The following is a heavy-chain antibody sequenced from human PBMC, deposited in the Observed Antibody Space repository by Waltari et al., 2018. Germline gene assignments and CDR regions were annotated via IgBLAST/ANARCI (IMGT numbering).Heavy chain of an antibody. CDR2: INVDNGDT. CDR3: ARGYCSSTSCQYYVDV. V-gene: IGHV1-3*01. CDR1: GNTFTNCA. D-gene: IGHD2-2*01. Sequence: QVHLIQSGAEVRKPGASVMLSCKASGNTFTNCAIHWVRQAPGQRLEWMGWINVDNGDTKYSPKFRGRVTLTTDTAASTVYMQLSSLTSEDTAEYFCARGYCSSTSCQYYVDVWGKGTTVTVSS. J-gene: IGHJ6*03.